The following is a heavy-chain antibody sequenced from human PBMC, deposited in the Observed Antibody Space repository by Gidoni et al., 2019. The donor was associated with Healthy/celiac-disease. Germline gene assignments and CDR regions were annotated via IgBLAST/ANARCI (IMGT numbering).Heavy chain of an antibody. D-gene: IGHD3-16*01. CDR1: GLTFTSSA. CDR2: IVVGSGNT. V-gene: IGHV1-58*01. J-gene: IGHJ6*02. Sequence: QMQLVQSGPEAKKPGTSVKVSCKASGLTFTSSAVQWVRQARCQRLEWIGWIVVGSGNTNYAQKFQERVTITRDMSTSTAYMELSSLRSEDTAVYYCAADTSLGYYYGMDVWGQGTTVTVSS. CDR3: AADTSLGYYYGMDV.